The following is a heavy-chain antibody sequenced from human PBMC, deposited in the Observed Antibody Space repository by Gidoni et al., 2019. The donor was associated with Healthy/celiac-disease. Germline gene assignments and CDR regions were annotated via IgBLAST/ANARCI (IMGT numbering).Heavy chain of an antibody. CDR1: GFRFSNAW. J-gene: IGHJ6*04. CDR3: TTDPYYYYYYGMDV. Sequence: VQLVESGGGLVKPGGTLRLSCTASGFRFSNAWMNWVRQAPGKGLEWVGRIKSKTDGGTTDYAAPGKGRFTISRDDSKNTLYLQMNSLKTEDTAVYYCTTDPYYYYYYGMDVWGKGTTVTVSS. V-gene: IGHV3-15*07. CDR2: IKSKTDGGTT.